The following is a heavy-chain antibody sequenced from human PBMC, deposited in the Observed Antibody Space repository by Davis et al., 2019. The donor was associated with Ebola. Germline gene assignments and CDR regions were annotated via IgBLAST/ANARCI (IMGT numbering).Heavy chain of an antibody. CDR2: FDPEDGET. J-gene: IGHJ4*02. CDR3: ARATIFGWFDY. CDR1: GYTLTELS. D-gene: IGHD3-3*01. Sequence: AASVKVSCKVSGYTLTELSMHWVRQAPGKGLEWMGRFDPEDGETIYAQKFQGRVTITRDTSASTAYMELSSLRSEDTAVYYCARATIFGWFDYWGQGTLVTVSS. V-gene: IGHV1-24*01.